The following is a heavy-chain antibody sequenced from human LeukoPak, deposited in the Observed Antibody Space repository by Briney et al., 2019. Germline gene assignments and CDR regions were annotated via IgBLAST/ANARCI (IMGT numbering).Heavy chain of an antibody. CDR1: GFTCSSYE. V-gene: IGHV3-48*03. CDR3: ARGWISDSFDY. Sequence: GGSLRLSCAASGFTCSSYEMNWVRQAPGKGLERVSYISSSGSNIYYADSVKGRFTISRDKAKNSLYLQMNSLRAEDTAVYYCARGWISDSFDYWGHGTLVNVSS. D-gene: IGHD5-12*01. CDR2: ISSSGSNI. J-gene: IGHJ4*01.